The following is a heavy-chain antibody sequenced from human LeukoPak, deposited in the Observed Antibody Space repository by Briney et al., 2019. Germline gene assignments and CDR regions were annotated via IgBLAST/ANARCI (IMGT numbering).Heavy chain of an antibody. D-gene: IGHD3-10*01. V-gene: IGHV3-48*03. J-gene: IGHJ6*04. CDR1: GFTFSSYE. CDR3: ARDLPVYYYGSGSYSGYYGMDV. Sequence: PGGSLRLSCAASGFTFSSYEVNWVRRAPGKGLEWVSYISSSGSTIYYADSVKGRFTISRDNAKNSLYLQMNSLRAEDTAVYYCARDLPVYYYGSGSYSGYYGMDVWGKGTTVTVSS. CDR2: ISSSGSTI.